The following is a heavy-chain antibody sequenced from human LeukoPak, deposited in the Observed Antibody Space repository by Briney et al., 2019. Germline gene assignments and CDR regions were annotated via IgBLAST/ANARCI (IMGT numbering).Heavy chain of an antibody. Sequence: KPSETLSLTCTVSGGSISSYYWSWIRQPPGKGLEWIGYIYYSGSTNYNPSLKCRVTISVDTSKNQFPLKLSSVTAADTAVYYCARDFLFWGQGTLVTVSS. J-gene: IGHJ4*02. V-gene: IGHV4-59*01. CDR3: ARDFLF. CDR2: IYYSGST. CDR1: GGSISSYY.